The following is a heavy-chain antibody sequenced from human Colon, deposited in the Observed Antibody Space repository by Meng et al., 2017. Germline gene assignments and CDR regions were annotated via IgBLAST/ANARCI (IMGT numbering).Heavy chain of an antibody. CDR1: GFTFSDYS. CDR2: ISTNSNYI. J-gene: IGHJ5*02. V-gene: IGHV3-21*01. CDR3: ARSYDSGSFYSP. Sequence: GGSLRLSCAASGFTFSDYSMNWVRQAPGKGLEWVSSISTNSNYIYYVDSVKGRFTISRDNAKNSLYLQMNNLTAEDTAVYYCARSYDSGSFYSPWGQGTLVTVSS. D-gene: IGHD3-10*01.